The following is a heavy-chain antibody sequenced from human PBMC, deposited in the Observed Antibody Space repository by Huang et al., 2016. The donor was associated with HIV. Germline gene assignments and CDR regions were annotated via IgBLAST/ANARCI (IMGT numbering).Heavy chain of an antibody. CDR1: GFTFSSHA. J-gene: IGHJ3*02. V-gene: IGHV3-30-3*01. Sequence: QVQLVESGGGVVQPGRSLRLSCAASGFTFSSHAMHWVRQAPGKGRECVAVISDDGSKKYAADSVSGRFTISIDNSKNTLYLQMNSLRAEDTAVYYCARAKDSWDAYDIWGQGTMVTVSS. CDR3: ARAKDSWDAYDI. CDR2: ISDDGSKK.